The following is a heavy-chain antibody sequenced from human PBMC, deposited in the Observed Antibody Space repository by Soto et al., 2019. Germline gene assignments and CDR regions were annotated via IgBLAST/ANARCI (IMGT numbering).Heavy chain of an antibody. CDR3: ARILGATVPGRFDP. D-gene: IGHD1-26*01. Sequence: QVQLQESGPGLVKPSGTLSLTCAVSGDSISSSSWWSWVRQPPGKGLEWIGEIYHTESTLYNPSLKSRVTISVDKSNNQFSLRLSSVTAADTAVYYCARILGATVPGRFDPWGQGTLVTVSS. CDR2: IYHTEST. V-gene: IGHV4-4*02. J-gene: IGHJ5*02. CDR1: GDSISSSSW.